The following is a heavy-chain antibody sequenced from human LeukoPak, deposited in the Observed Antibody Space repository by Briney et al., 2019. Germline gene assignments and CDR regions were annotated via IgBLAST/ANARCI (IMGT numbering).Heavy chain of an antibody. CDR1: GFTFSSYA. D-gene: IGHD1-20*01. CDR2: FSGSGGST. Sequence: GGSLRLSCAASGFTFSSYAMHWVRQAPGKGLEWVSGFSGSGGSTYYADSVKGRFTISRDNSKNTLYLQMNSLRVGDTAVYYCAKAGMTRFDYWGQGIMVTVSS. CDR3: AKAGMTRFDY. J-gene: IGHJ4*02. V-gene: IGHV3-23*01.